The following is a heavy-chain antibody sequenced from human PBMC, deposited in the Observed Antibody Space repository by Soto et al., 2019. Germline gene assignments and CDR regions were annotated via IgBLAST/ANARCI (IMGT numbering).Heavy chain of an antibody. J-gene: IGHJ4*02. CDR3: ARGLRIYYDRSGLHY. Sequence: GVLSLSCAASGCTFITYEMNWVRQTPGKGLEWVSYISYTGSTIYYADSVRGRFTISRDNSKNSLYLQMNSLRAEDTAVYYCARGLRIYYDRSGLHYWGQGTLVTVSS. D-gene: IGHD3-22*01. CDR2: ISYTGSTI. V-gene: IGHV3-48*03. CDR1: GCTFITYE.